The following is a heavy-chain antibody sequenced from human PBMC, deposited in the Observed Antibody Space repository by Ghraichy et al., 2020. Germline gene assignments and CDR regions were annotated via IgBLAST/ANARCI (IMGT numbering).Heavy chain of an antibody. CDR2: ISSSDSSI. D-gene: IGHD6-19*01. J-gene: IGHJ6*03. CDR1: GFSFSSFD. Sequence: GGSLRLSCAASGFSFSSFDMNWVRQAPGKGLEWISNISSSDSSIYYADSVKGRFTISRDNAENSLYLQMSSLRAEDTAVYYCARGRNGWDTNYYYYYMDVWGKGTTVTVSS. V-gene: IGHV3-48*03. CDR3: ARGRNGWDTNYYYYYMDV.